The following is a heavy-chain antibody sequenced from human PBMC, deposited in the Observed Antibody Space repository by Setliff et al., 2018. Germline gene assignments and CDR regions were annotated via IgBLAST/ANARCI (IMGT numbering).Heavy chain of an antibody. J-gene: IGHJ6*03. CDR1: GFTFGDYA. CDR2: IRSKAYGGTT. D-gene: IGHD3-3*01. V-gene: IGHV3-49*04. CDR3: TREASVDFWSGYPYYYNMDV. Sequence: GGSVRLSCTASGFTFGDYAMSWVRQAPGKGLEWVGFIRSKAYGGTTDYAASVKGRFTISRDDSKSIAYLQMNSLKTEDTAVYYCTREASVDFWSGYPYYYNMDVWGKGTTVTVSS.